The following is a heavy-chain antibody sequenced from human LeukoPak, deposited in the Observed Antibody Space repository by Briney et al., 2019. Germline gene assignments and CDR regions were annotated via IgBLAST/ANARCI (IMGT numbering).Heavy chain of an antibody. CDR2: VSCFNGDT. Sequence: ASAKVSCKASGYTFNHHGFSWGRQDPGQGLEWMGWVSCFNGDTHYAQKFQGRVTMTRDTSTTTAYMELRSLRSDDTALYYCARDPTNTSGRYAYFDFWGQGTLVTVSS. D-gene: IGHD6-19*01. J-gene: IGHJ4*02. V-gene: IGHV1-18*01. CDR3: ARDPTNTSGRYAYFDF. CDR1: GYTFNHHG.